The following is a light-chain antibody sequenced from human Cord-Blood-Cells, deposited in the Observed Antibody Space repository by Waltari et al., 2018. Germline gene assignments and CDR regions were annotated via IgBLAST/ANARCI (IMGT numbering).Light chain of an antibody. CDR2: DVS. CDR1: SSDVGGYNY. CDR3: SSYTSSSTYVV. V-gene: IGLV2-14*01. Sequence: QSALTQPASVSGSPGQSITIPCTGTSSDVGGYNYVAWSQQHPGKAPKLMIYDVSKRPSGVSNRFSGSKSGNTASLTISGLQAEDEADYYCSSYTSSSTYVVFGGGTKLTVL. J-gene: IGLJ2*01.